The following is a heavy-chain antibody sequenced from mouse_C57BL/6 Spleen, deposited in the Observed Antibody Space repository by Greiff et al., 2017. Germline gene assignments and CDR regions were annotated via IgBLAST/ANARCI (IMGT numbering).Heavy chain of an antibody. D-gene: IGHD2-5*01. CDR3: ASFQAYYSNGYFDV. CDR1: GYTFTSYW. V-gene: IGHV1-59*01. CDR2: IDPSDSYT. Sequence: VQLQQPGAELVRPGTSVKLSCKASGYTFTSYWMHWVKQRPGQGLEWIGVIDPSDSYTNYNQKFKGKAILTVDTSSSTAYMQLSSLTSEDSAVYYCASFQAYYSNGYFDVWGTGTTVTVSS. J-gene: IGHJ1*03.